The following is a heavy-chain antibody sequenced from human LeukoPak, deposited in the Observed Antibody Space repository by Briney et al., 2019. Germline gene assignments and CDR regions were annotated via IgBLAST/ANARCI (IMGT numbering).Heavy chain of an antibody. D-gene: IGHD6-13*01. J-gene: IGHJ4*02. CDR1: GFTFSNFA. V-gene: IGHV3-21*01. CDR3: ARIGAGSSRDY. Sequence: GGSLRLSWAPSGFTFSNFAMTWVRRAPGKGLEWVSSIVGSSSTYYADSLKGRFTISRDNAKISLYLQMNSLRAEDTAVYYCARIGAGSSRDYWGQGTLVTVSS. CDR2: IVGSSST.